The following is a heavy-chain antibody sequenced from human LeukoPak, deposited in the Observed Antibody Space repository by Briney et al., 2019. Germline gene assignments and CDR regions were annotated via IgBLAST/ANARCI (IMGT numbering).Heavy chain of an antibody. CDR1: GYTFTSYD. D-gene: IGHD3-9*01. Sequence: ASVKVSCKASGYTFTSYDINWVRQATGQGLEWMGWMNPNSGNTGYAQKFQGRVTMTRNTSISTAYMELSSLRSEDTAVYYCARVLRYFDWLFPWGQGTLVTVSS. CDR2: MNPNSGNT. V-gene: IGHV1-8*01. J-gene: IGHJ5*02. CDR3: ARVLRYFDWLFP.